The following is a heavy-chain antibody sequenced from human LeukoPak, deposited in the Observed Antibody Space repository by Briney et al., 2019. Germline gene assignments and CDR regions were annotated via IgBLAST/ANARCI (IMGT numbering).Heavy chain of an antibody. Sequence: GASVTVSFTASGYTFTSYYMHWLRQPHAQGLEWMGIINPSGGSTSYAQKFQGRVTITIDTSTRTVYMELSSLRSEDTAVYYCARAGITIFGVVRAVAFDIWGQGTMVTVSS. CDR3: ARAGITIFGVVRAVAFDI. CDR2: INPSGGST. V-gene: IGHV1-46*01. CDR1: GYTFTSYY. J-gene: IGHJ3*02. D-gene: IGHD3-3*01.